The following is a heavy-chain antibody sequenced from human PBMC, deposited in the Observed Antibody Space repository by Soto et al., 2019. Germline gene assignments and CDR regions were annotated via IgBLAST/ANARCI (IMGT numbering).Heavy chain of an antibody. J-gene: IGHJ4*02. CDR3: VRRHTGGSYDY. CDR1: GFTLYNYG. D-gene: IGHD2-8*02. V-gene: IGHV3-64D*06. Sequence: EVQVVESGGGLVQPGGSLTLSCSASGFTLYNYGIHWVRQAPGKGLESVSAIASHGDSTWYADSVKGRFTISRDNSKNTLYLQMSSLRADDTALYYCVRRHTGGSYDYWGQGTLVTVSS. CDR2: IASHGDST.